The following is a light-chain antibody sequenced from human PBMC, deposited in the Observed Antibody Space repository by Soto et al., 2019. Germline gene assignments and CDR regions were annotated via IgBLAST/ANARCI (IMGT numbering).Light chain of an antibody. Sequence: QSVLTQPPSVSAAPGQKVTISCSGSSSNIGNNYVSWYQQLPGTAPKLLIYDNNKRPSGIPDRFSGSTSGTSATLGITGLQTGDEADYYCGTWDSSLSAGVFGGGTKVTVL. CDR1: SSNIGNNY. CDR3: GTWDSSLSAGV. V-gene: IGLV1-51*01. J-gene: IGLJ2*01. CDR2: DNN.